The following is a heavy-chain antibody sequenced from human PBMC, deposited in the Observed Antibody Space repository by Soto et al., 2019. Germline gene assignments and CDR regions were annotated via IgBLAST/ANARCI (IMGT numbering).Heavy chain of an antibody. CDR2: ISSSSSYI. CDR3: ARDNKRLTHNWFDP. V-gene: IGHV3-21*01. CDR1: GVTFSSYS. D-gene: IGHD2-15*01. Sequence: GGSLRLSCAASGVTFSSYSMNWVRQAPGKGLEWVSSISSSSSYIYYADSVKGRFTISRDNAKNSLYLQMNSLRAEDTAVYYCARDNKRLTHNWFDPWGQGTLVNVSS. J-gene: IGHJ5*02.